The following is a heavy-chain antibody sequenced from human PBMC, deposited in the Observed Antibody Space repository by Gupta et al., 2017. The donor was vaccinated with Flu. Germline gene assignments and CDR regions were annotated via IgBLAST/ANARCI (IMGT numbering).Heavy chain of an antibody. CDR2: ISGSGGST. CDR3: ARGYCSSTSCYPYYMDV. D-gene: IGHD2-2*01. V-gene: IGHV3-23*01. J-gene: IGHJ6*03. Sequence: MGWVRQAPGKGLEWVSAISGSGGSTYYADSVKGRFTISRDNSKNTLYLQMNSLRAEDTAVYYCARGYCSSTSCYPYYMDVWGKGTTVTVSS.